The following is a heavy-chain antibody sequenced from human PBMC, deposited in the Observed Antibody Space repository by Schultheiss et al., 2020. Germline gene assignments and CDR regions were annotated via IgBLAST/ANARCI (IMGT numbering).Heavy chain of an antibody. CDR1: GFTVSSNY. D-gene: IGHD5-24*01. CDR2: IRNKANSYAT. CDR3: ARSVFGEMATGPVVGDAFDI. V-gene: IGHV3-73*01. Sequence: GGSLRLSCAASGFTVSSNYMSWVRQAPGKGLEWVGHIRNKANSYATAYAASVKGRFTISRDDSKNTAYLQMNSLRAEDTAVYYCARSVFGEMATGPVVGDAFDIWGQGTMVTVSS. J-gene: IGHJ3*02.